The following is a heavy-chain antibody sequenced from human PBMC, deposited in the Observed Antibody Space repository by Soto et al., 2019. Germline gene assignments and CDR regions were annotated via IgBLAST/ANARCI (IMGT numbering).Heavy chain of an antibody. CDR2: IYHSGST. V-gene: IGHV4-30-2*01. J-gene: IGHJ5*02. CDR1: GGSISSGGYS. Sequence: QLQLQESGSGLVKPSQTLSLTCAVSGGSISSGGYSWSWIRQPPGKGLEWIGYIYHSGSTYYNPSPXSXLTISVARSKNQFALKLSSVTAADTAVYYCARVPTPWGQGTLVTVSS. CDR3: ARVPTP. D-gene: IGHD2-2*01.